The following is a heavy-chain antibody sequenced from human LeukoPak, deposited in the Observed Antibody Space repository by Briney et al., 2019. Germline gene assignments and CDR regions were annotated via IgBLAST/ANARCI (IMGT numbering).Heavy chain of an antibody. CDR2: ISSGGSYI. CDR3: ARDGYSGTPDWFDP. D-gene: IGHD5-12*01. V-gene: IGHV3-21*01. J-gene: IGHJ5*02. Sequence: PGGSLRLSCAASGFTFSSYSMNWVRQAPGKGLEWVSFISSGGSYIYYADSVKGRFTISRDNAKNSLYLQMNSLRAEDTAVYYCARDGYSGTPDWFDPWGQGTLVTVSS. CDR1: GFTFSSYS.